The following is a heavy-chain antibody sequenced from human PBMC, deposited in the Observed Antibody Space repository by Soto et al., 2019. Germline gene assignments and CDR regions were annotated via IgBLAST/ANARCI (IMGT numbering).Heavy chain of an antibody. V-gene: IGHV3-74*01. D-gene: IGHD1-26*01. J-gene: IGHJ4*02. CDR3: ARGGAMGVDY. CDR2: IYFDVITT. CDR1: GFTFNTHW. Sequence: EVQLVESGGGVGQPGGSLRLSCTASGFTFNTHWMHWVRQAPGKGLVWVSRIYFDVITTNYADSVKGRLTVSRDNAKNTVYLHVNTLRDEDTAVHYCARGGAMGVDYWGQGTLVTVSS.